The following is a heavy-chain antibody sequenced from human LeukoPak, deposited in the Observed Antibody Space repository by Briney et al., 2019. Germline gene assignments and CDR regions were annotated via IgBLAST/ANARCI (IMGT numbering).Heavy chain of an antibody. CDR3: TRDVVTGDRFDP. CDR1: GFTFSSYE. V-gene: IGHV3-48*03. Sequence: GGSLRLSCAASGFTFSSYEMNWVRQAPGKGLEWVSYISGDASRTYYADSVRGRFTISRDNAKNPLYLQMNSLRAEDTAVYYCTRDVVTGDRFDPWGQGTLVTVSS. CDR2: ISGDASRT. J-gene: IGHJ5*02. D-gene: IGHD7-27*01.